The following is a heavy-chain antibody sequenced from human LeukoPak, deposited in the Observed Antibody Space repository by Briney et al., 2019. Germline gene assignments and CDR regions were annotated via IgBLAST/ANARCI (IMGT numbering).Heavy chain of an antibody. D-gene: IGHD6-13*01. Sequence: AVKVSCKASGFTFTSSAVQWVRQGRGQRLERIGWILVGSGNTNYAQKFQERVTITRDMSTSTAYMELSSLRSEDTAVYYCAANSPPRYSSGWYVGDYWGQGTLVTVSS. V-gene: IGHV1-58*01. CDR3: AANSPPRYSSGWYVGDY. J-gene: IGHJ4*02. CDR2: ILVGSGNT. CDR1: GFTFTSSA.